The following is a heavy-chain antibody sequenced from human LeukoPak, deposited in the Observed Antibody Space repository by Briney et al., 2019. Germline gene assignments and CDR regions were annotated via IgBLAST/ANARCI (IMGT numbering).Heavy chain of an antibody. Sequence: GGSLRLSCAASGFTFSSYAMHWVRQAPGKGLEWVAVISYDGGNKYYADSVKGRFTISRDNSKNTLYLQVNSLRAEDTAVYYCAREHYGDLYFDYWGRGTLVTVSS. CDR1: GFTFSSYA. CDR2: ISYDGGNK. D-gene: IGHD4-17*01. V-gene: IGHV3-30-3*01. J-gene: IGHJ4*02. CDR3: AREHYGDLYFDY.